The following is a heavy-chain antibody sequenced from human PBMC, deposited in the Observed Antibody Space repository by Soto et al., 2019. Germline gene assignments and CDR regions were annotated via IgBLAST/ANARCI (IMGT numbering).Heavy chain of an antibody. J-gene: IGHJ4*02. V-gene: IGHV4-4*07. D-gene: IGHD5-18*01. CDR2: IHTSGSA. Sequence: ASETLSLTCSVSGSITSFYWSWIRQPAGKGLEWIGRIHTSGSANYNPPLKSRVTMSVDTSKNQFSLKVNSVTAADTALYFCAASPYSFGYFFESWSQGTLVTVSS. CDR3: AASPYSFGYFFES. CDR1: GSITSFY.